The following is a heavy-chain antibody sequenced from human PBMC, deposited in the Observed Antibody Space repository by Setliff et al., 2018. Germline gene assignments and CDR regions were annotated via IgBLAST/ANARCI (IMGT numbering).Heavy chain of an antibody. CDR1: GGSISSHY. V-gene: IGHV4-59*11. CDR3: ARDWTVWFGELSGWFDP. J-gene: IGHJ5*02. Sequence: SETLSLTCTVSGGSISSHYWSWIRQPPGKGLEWIGSTYYSGSTNYNPSLKSRVTISVDTSKNQFSLKLSSVTAADTAVYYCARDWTVWFGELSGWFDPWGQGTLVTVSS. D-gene: IGHD3-10*01. CDR2: TYYSGST.